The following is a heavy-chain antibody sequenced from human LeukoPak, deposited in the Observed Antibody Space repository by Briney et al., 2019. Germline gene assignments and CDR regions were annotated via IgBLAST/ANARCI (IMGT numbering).Heavy chain of an antibody. CDR1: GGTFSSYA. Sequence: ASVKVSCKASGGTFSSYAISWVLQAPGQGLEWMGGIIPIFGTANYAQKFQGRVTITTDESTSTAYMELSSLRSEDTAVYYCARVSTGSNLYYYYYYMDVWGKGTTVTVSS. V-gene: IGHV1-69*05. CDR2: IIPIFGTA. J-gene: IGHJ6*03. D-gene: IGHD4-11*01. CDR3: ARVSTGSNLYYYYYYMDV.